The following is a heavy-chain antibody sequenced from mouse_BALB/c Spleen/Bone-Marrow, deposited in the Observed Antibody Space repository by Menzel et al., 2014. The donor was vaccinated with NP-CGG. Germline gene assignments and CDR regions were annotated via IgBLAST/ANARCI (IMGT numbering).Heavy chain of an antibody. V-gene: IGHV5-9*02. CDR2: ISSGGSYT. Sequence: EVQLVESGGGLVKPGGSLKLSCAASGFAFSSYDMSWVRQTPEKRLEWVATISSGGSYTYYPESVKGRFTISRDNARKTLSMKMSSLRSELTSLYYFARQGNWGGYFDVWGAGTTVTVSS. D-gene: IGHD4-1*01. CDR1: GFAFSSYD. J-gene: IGHJ1*01. CDR3: ARQGNWGGYFDV.